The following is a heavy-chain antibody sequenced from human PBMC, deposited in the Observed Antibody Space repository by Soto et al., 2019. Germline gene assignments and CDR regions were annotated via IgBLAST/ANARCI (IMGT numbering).Heavy chain of an antibody. CDR1: GGSIISSSYY. CDR2: IYYSGST. V-gene: IGHV4-39*01. Sequence: PSETLSLTCTVSGGSIISSSYYWVWIRQPPGKGLEWIGSIYYSGSTYYNPSLKSRVTISVDTSKNQFSLKLSSVTAADTAVYYCARREYSSSGGFDYWGQGTLVTVSS. J-gene: IGHJ4*02. D-gene: IGHD6-6*01. CDR3: ARREYSSSGGFDY.